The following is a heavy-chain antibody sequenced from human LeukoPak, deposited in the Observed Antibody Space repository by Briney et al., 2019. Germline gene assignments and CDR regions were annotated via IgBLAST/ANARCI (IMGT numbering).Heavy chain of an antibody. Sequence: SETLSLTCTVSGGSISSYYWSWIRQPPGKGLEWIGYIYYSGSTNYNPSLKSRVTISVDTSKNQFSLKLSSVTAADTAVYYCARESSGLFDPWGQGTLVTVSS. V-gene: IGHV4-59*12. CDR2: IYYSGST. D-gene: IGHD6-19*01. CDR1: GGSISSYY. CDR3: ARESSGLFDP. J-gene: IGHJ5*02.